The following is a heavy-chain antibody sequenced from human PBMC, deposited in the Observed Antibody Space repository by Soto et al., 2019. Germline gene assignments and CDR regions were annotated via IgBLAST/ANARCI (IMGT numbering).Heavy chain of an antibody. D-gene: IGHD5-18*01. CDR2: IHTDGSST. Sequence: PGGSLRLSCAASGFTFSTYWMHWVRQAPGKGLVWVSRIHTDGSSTYYADSVKGRFTISGDNAKNTLYLQMDSLRAEDTAVYYCARGTWGYGLLYWGQGALVTVSS. J-gene: IGHJ4*02. V-gene: IGHV3-74*01. CDR3: ARGTWGYGLLY. CDR1: GFTFSTYW.